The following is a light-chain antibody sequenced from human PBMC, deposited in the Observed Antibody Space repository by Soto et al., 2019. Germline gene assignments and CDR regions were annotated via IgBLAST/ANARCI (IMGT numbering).Light chain of an antibody. Sequence: IQLTQSPSSLSASVGDRVTISCRASQGIANFLAWYQQKPGKAPKLLIYGASTLQSGVPARFSGSVSGTDFPLTISSLQPEDFADFYCQQLNSCPIPFVPGTKVD. J-gene: IGKJ3*01. CDR1: QGIANF. V-gene: IGKV1-9*01. CDR2: GAS. CDR3: QQLNSCPIP.